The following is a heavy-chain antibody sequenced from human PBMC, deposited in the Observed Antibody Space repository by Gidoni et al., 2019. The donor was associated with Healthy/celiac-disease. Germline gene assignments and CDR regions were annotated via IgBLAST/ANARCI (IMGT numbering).Heavy chain of an antibody. CDR2: ISSSGSTI. CDR3: ARDQWSSGWWPYYFDY. V-gene: IGHV3-11*01. D-gene: IGHD6-19*01. CDR1: GFTFSDYY. Sequence: VKPGGSLRLSCAASGFTFSDYYMSWIRQAPGKGLEWVSYISSSGSTIYYADSVKGRFTISRDNAKNSLYLQMNSLRAEDTAVYYCARDQWSSGWWPYYFDYWGQGTLVTVSS. J-gene: IGHJ4*02.